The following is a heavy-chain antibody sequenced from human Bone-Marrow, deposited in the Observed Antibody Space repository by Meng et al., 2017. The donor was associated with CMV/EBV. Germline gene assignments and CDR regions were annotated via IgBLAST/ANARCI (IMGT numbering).Heavy chain of an antibody. J-gene: IGHJ5*02. CDR3: ARRVYSSSWYFDP. CDR2: IYYSGST. V-gene: IGHV4-34*01. Sequence: GSLRLSCAVYGGSFSGYYWSWIRQPPGKGLEWIGSIYYSGSTYYNPSLKSRVTISVDTSKNQFSLKLSSVTAADTAVYYCARRVYSSSWYFDPWGQGTLVTVSS. CDR1: GGSFSGYY. D-gene: IGHD6-13*01.